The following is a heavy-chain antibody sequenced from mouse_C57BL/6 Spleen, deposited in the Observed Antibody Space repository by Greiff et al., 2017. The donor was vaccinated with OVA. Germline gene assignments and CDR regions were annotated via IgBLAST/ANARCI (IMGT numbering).Heavy chain of an antibody. CDR2: INPSTGGT. J-gene: IGHJ2*01. Sequence: VQLKQSGPELVKPGASVKISCKASGYSFTGYYMNWVKQSPEKSLEWIGEINPSTGGTTYNQKFKAKATLTVDKSSSTAYMQLKSLTSEDSAVYYCARWGGYYYWGQGTTLTLSS. V-gene: IGHV1-42*01. D-gene: IGHD2-3*01. CDR1: GYSFTGYY. CDR3: ARWGGYYY.